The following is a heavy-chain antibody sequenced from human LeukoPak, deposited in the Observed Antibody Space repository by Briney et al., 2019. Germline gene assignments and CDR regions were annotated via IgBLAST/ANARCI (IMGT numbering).Heavy chain of an antibody. J-gene: IGHJ4*02. CDR2: IYYSGST. CDR3: ARHDNGYDGYFDY. CDR1: GGSISSSSYY. Sequence: SETLSLTRTVSGGSISSSSYYWGWIRQPPGKGLEWIGSIYYSGSTYYNPSLKSRVTISVDTSKNQFYLKLSSVTAADTAVYYCARHDNGYDGYFDYWGQGTLVTVSS. D-gene: IGHD5-12*01. V-gene: IGHV4-39*01.